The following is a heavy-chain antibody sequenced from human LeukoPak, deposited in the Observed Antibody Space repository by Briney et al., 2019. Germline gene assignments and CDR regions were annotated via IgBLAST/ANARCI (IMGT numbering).Heavy chain of an antibody. Sequence: GGSLRLSCAASGFTFSSYSMNWVRQAPGKGLEWVSYISSTSSTIYYADFVKGRFTISRDNAKNSLYLQMNSLRAEDTAVYYCARGGYSSSLGLDYWGQGTLVTVSS. CDR1: GFTFSSYS. CDR2: ISSTSSTI. CDR3: ARGGYSSSLGLDY. D-gene: IGHD6-6*01. J-gene: IGHJ4*02. V-gene: IGHV3-48*01.